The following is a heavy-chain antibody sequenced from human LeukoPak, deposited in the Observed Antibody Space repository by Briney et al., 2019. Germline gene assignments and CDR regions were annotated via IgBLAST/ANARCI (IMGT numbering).Heavy chain of an antibody. CDR3: AKDASPRYYDILTGYMGGFDY. CDR2: ISGSGGST. J-gene: IGHJ4*02. D-gene: IGHD3-9*01. V-gene: IGHV3-23*01. Sequence: GGSLRLSCAASGFTFSSYAMSWVRQAPGKGLEWVSAISGSGGSTYYADSVKGRFTISRDNSKNTLYLQMNSLRVEDTAVYYCAKDASPRYYDILTGYMGGFDYWGQGTLVTVSS. CDR1: GFTFSSYA.